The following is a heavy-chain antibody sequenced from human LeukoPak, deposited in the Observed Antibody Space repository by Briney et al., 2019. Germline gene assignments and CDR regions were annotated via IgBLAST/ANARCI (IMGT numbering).Heavy chain of an antibody. CDR1: GFTFSNYA. Sequence: GGSLRLPCAASGFTFSNYAINWVRQAPGKGLEWVSLTSDSGGSTYYADSVKGRFTVSRDTSKNTLYVQMNSLRAEDTAVYYCAKAFTTKAARLDYWGQGTPVTVSS. V-gene: IGHV3-23*01. CDR3: AKAFTTKAARLDY. J-gene: IGHJ4*02. CDR2: TSDSGGST. D-gene: IGHD6-6*01.